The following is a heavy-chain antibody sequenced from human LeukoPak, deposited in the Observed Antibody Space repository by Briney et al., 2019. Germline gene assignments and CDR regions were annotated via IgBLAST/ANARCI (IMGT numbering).Heavy chain of an antibody. D-gene: IGHD2-21*02. V-gene: IGHV3-74*01. Sequence: LAGGSLRLSCAASGFTVSTSYMHWVRQASGKGLVWVSRITRDGSLTNYADSVKGRFTIFRDNAKNTLYLQMNSLRAEDTAVYYCISELANCVGDCLNNWGQGTQVTVSS. CDR1: GFTVSTSY. CDR3: ISELANCVGDCLNN. J-gene: IGHJ4*02. CDR2: ITRDGSLT.